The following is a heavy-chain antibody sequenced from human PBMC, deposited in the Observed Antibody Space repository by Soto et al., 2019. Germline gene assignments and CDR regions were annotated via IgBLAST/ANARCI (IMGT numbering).Heavy chain of an antibody. V-gene: IGHV3-74*01. CDR3: ARGLVYDYYYYMDV. D-gene: IGHD6-6*01. CDR2: IRGDASST. J-gene: IGHJ6*03. CDR1: GFTFSSYW. Sequence: GGSLRLSCVASGFTFSSYWMHWVRQAPGKGLVWVSRIRGDASSTSYADSAKGRFTVSRDNAKNTVYLQMNSLRAEDAAVYYCARGLVYDYYYYMDVWGKGTTVTVSS.